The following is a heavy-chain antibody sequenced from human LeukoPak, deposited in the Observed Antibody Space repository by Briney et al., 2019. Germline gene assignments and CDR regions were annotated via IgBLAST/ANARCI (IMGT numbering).Heavy chain of an antibody. J-gene: IGHJ5*02. V-gene: IGHV4-34*01. CDR1: GGSFSGYY. CDR3: ARSARGGPYNWFDP. Sequence: SETLSLTCAVYGGSFSGYYWSWIRQPPGKGLEWIGEINHSGSTNYNPSLKSRVTISVDTSKNQFSLKLSSVTAADTAVYYCARSARGGPYNWFDPWGQGTLVTVSS. D-gene: IGHD3-10*01. CDR2: INHSGST.